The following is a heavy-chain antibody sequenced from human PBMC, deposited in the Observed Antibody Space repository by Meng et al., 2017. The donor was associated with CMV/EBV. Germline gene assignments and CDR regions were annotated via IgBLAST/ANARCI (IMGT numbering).Heavy chain of an antibody. V-gene: IGHV4-34*01. CDR3: ARVWDSGWDY. J-gene: IGHJ4*02. CDR1: GGSFSGYY. Sequence: QVKLQQWGEGLLNPSGTLSLTCAVYGGSFSGYYWSWIRQPPGKGLEWIGEINHSGSTNYNPSLKSRVTISVDTSKNQFSLKLSSVTAADTAVYYCARVWDSGWDYWGQGTLVTVSS. D-gene: IGHD3-22*01. CDR2: INHSGST.